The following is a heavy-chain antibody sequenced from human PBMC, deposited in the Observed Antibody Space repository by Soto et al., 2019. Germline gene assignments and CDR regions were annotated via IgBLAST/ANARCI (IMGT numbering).Heavy chain of an antibody. CDR2: TYYRSKWYN. CDR1: GDSVSSNSAA. V-gene: IGHV6-1*01. Sequence: SQTLSLTCAISGDSVSSNSAAWNWIRQSPSRGLEWLGRTYYRSKWYNDYAVSVKSRITINPDTSKNQFSLKLSSVTAADTAVYYCARGSHPLGWFDPWGQGTLVTVSS. J-gene: IGHJ5*02. CDR3: ARGSHPLGWFDP. D-gene: IGHD7-27*01.